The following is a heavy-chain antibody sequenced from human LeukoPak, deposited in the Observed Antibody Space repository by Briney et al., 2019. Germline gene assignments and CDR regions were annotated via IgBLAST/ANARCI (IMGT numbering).Heavy chain of an antibody. Sequence: ASVKVSCKASGYTFTNYYMHWVRQAPGQGLEWMGIINPSGGSTSYAQKFQGRVTMTEDTSTDTAYMELSSLRSEDTAVYYCATGYDILFSGYYFDYWGQGTLVTVSS. V-gene: IGHV1-46*01. CDR1: GYTFTNYY. D-gene: IGHD3-9*01. CDR2: INPSGGST. J-gene: IGHJ4*02. CDR3: ATGYDILFSGYYFDY.